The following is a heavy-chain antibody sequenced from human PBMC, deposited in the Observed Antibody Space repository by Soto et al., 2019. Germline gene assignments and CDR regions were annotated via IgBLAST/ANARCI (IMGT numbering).Heavy chain of an antibody. CDR3: AKDYSNYVTYYYGMDV. D-gene: IGHD4-4*01. J-gene: IGHJ6*02. CDR2: ISGSGGST. CDR1: GFTFSSYS. Sequence: PGGSLRLSCAASGFTFSSYSMSWVRQAPGKGLEWVSAISGSGGSTYYADSVKGRFTISRDNSKNTLYLQMNSLRAEDTAVYYCAKDYSNYVTYYYGMDVWGQGTTVTVSS. V-gene: IGHV3-23*01.